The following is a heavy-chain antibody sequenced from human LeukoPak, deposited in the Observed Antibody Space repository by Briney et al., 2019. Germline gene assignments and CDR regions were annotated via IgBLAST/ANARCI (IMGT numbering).Heavy chain of an antibody. CDR3: ARAAKGFIDLVVVPAAFPVDH. CDR2: MXPXSGNT. Sequence: CXXSGYTFTSYDXXWVXQATXQXXXXXXXMXPXSGNTGYAQKFQGRLTLTTDTSTNTAFLELRSLRSDDTAVYYCARAAKGFIDLVVVPAAFPVDHWGQGTLVTVSS. CDR1: GYTFTSYD. D-gene: IGHD2-2*01. J-gene: IGHJ4*02. V-gene: IGHV1-8*02.